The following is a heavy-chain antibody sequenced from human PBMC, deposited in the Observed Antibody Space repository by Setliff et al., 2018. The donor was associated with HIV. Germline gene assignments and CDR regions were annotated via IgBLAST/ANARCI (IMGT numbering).Heavy chain of an antibody. D-gene: IGHD6-19*01. CDR1: GYTFNTYS. CDR3: ARDWYAVAGTGFDY. J-gene: IGHJ4*02. V-gene: IGHV7-4-1*02. CDR2: INTDTGSP. Sequence: ASVKVSCKASGYTFNTYSINWVRQAPGQGLEWMGWINTDTGSPTYAQGVTGHFVFSLDTSVSTAYLQISSLKAEDTAIYYCARDWYAVAGTGFDYWGQGTLVTVSS.